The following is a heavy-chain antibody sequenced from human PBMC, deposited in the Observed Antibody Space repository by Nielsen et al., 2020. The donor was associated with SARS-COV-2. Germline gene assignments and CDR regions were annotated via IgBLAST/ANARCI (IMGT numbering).Heavy chain of an antibody. CDR1: GGSISSSNW. J-gene: IGHJ5*02. CDR2: IYHSGST. V-gene: IGHV4-4*02. Sequence: SETLSLTCAVSGGSISSSNWWSWVRQPPGKGLEWIGEIYHSGSTNYNPSLKSRVTISVDKSKNQFSLKLSSVTAADTAVYYCARGPRGYCSGGSCYIHIYNWFDPWGQGALVTVSS. CDR3: ARGPRGYCSGGSCYIHIYNWFDP. D-gene: IGHD2-15*01.